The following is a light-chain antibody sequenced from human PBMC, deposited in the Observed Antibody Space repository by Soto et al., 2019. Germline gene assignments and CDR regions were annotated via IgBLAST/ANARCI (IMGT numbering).Light chain of an antibody. Sequence: EIVMTQSPATLSVSPGQRATLSCRASQSVSSKLAWYQQKPGQAPRLLIYGAATRATGIPARFSGSGSGTEFTLTISSLQSEDFAVYYCQQYNNWYSITFGQGTRLEI. CDR2: GAA. J-gene: IGKJ5*01. CDR1: QSVSSK. CDR3: QQYNNWYSIT. V-gene: IGKV3-15*01.